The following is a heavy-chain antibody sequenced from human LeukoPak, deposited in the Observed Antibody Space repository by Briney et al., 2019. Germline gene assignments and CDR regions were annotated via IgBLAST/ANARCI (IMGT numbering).Heavy chain of an antibody. V-gene: IGHV3-7*01. J-gene: IGHJ6*02. CDR2: INQDGRVE. CDR1: GFTFSNSW. Sequence: GGSLRLSCAASGFTFSNSWMSWVRQAPGKGLEWVANINQDGRVEYYVDSVKGRFTISRDNAKNSLYLQMNSLRAEDTAVYYCARGGYIYYYYGMDVWGQGTTVTVSS. CDR3: ARGGYIYYYYGMDV. D-gene: IGHD5-18*01.